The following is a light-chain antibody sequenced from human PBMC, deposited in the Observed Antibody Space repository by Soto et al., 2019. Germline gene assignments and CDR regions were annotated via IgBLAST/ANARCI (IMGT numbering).Light chain of an antibody. Sequence: DIQMTQSPSSLSACVGDRVTITCRASQSITDYLNWYQQRPGKAPQLLIYAASNLQSGVPSRFSGSGSGTDFTLTISSLQPEDFASYYCQQTYSTPVTFGGGTKVEIK. J-gene: IGKJ4*01. V-gene: IGKV1-39*01. CDR1: QSITDY. CDR2: AAS. CDR3: QQTYSTPVT.